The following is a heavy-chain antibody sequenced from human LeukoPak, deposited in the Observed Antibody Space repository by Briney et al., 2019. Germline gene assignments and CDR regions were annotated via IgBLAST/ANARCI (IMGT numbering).Heavy chain of an antibody. Sequence: GGSLRLSCAASGFTFSGYGMHWVRQAPGKGLEWVAVIWYDGSNKYYSDSVKGRFTSSRDNAKNTLYLQMNSLRAEDTAVYYCASQSTPVLPFDIWGQGTMVTVSS. J-gene: IGHJ3*02. CDR2: IWYDGSNK. CDR1: GFTFSGYG. CDR3: ASQSTPVLPFDI. V-gene: IGHV3-33*01.